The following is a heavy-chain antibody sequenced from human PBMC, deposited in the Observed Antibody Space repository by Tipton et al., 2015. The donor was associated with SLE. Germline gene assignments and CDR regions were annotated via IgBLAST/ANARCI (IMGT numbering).Heavy chain of an antibody. V-gene: IGHV4-61*09. CDR1: GGSISSGNYF. Sequence: TLSLTCTVSGGSISSGNYFWSWIRQPAGKGLEWIGHIYYSGSTYYNPSLKSRVTISVDTSKNQFSLNLNSVTAADTAVYYCAREGFIAAQDSWGQGTLVTVSS. CDR3: AREGFIAAQDS. J-gene: IGHJ4*02. CDR2: IYYSGST. D-gene: IGHD6-6*01.